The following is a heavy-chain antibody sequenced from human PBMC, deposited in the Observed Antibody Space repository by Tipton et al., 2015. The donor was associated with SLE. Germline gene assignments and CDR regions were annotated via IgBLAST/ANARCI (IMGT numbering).Heavy chain of an antibody. CDR3: VKDKGDGYPGPDDAFDI. CDR1: GFTFSRYG. D-gene: IGHD5-24*01. CDR2: IWFDGSNP. Sequence: LRLSCAASGFTFSRYGMHWVRQAPGRGLEWVAIIWFDGSNPEYADSVKGRFTISRDNSKNTLFLQMHSLRAEDTALYYCVKDKGDGYPGPDDAFDIWGQGTMVIISS. J-gene: IGHJ3*02. V-gene: IGHV3-30*02.